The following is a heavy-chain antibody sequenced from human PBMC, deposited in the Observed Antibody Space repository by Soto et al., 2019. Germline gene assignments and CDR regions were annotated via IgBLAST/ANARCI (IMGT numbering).Heavy chain of an antibody. CDR3: AREGYNWNYQGDY. CDR2: ISSLSSYI. V-gene: IGHV3-21*01. Sequence: EVQLVESGGGLVKPGGSLRLSCAASGFTFSSYSMNWVRQAPGKGLEWVSSISSLSSYIYYADSVKGRFTISRDNAKNSLYLQMNSLRAEDTAVYYCAREGYNWNYQGDYWGQGTRVTVSS. CDR1: GFTFSSYS. J-gene: IGHJ4*02. D-gene: IGHD1-7*01.